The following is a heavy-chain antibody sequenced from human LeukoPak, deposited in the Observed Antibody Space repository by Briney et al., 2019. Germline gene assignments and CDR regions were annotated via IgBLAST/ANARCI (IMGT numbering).Heavy chain of an antibody. CDR2: INGSGGRT. V-gene: IGHV3-23*01. CDR3: AKDPFFDY. J-gene: IGHJ4*02. Sequence: GGSLRLSCAASGFTFSSYAMTWVRQAPGKGLEWVSGINGSGGRTYYAVSVKGRFTISRDNSKNTLYLQMNSLRAEDTAIYYCAKDPFFDYWGQGTLVTVSS. CDR1: GFTFSSYA.